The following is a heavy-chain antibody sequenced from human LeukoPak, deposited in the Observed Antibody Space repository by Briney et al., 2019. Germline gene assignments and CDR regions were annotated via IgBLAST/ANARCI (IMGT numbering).Heavy chain of an antibody. Sequence: AGGSLRLSCAASGFTFSSYAMHWVRQAPGKRLEWVAVISYDGSNKYYADSVKGRFTISRDNSKNTLYLQMNSLRAEDTAVYYCARAATQVFDYWGQGTLVTVSS. CDR2: ISYDGSNK. J-gene: IGHJ4*02. CDR1: GFTFSSYA. V-gene: IGHV3-30*04. CDR3: ARAATQVFDY.